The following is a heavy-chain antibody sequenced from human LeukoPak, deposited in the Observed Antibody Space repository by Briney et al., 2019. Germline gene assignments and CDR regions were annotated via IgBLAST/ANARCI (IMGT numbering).Heavy chain of an antibody. Sequence: SETLSLTCTVSGGSISSSSYYWGWFRQPPGKGLEWIGSIYYSGSTYYNPSLKSRVTISVDTSKNQFSLKLSSVTAADTAVYYCARGPTTVTRAFDYWGQGTLVTVSS. CDR3: ARGPTTVTRAFDY. D-gene: IGHD4-17*01. CDR2: IYYSGST. J-gene: IGHJ4*02. CDR1: GGSISSSSYY. V-gene: IGHV4-39*07.